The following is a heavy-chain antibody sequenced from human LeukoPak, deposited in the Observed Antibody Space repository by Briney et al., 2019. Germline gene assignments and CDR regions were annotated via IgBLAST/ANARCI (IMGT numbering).Heavy chain of an antibody. V-gene: IGHV3-30*18. D-gene: IGHD6-19*01. Sequence: PGGFLRLSCAASGFPFSSYAMTWVRQAPGKGLEWVAVISYDGSNKYYADSVKGRFTISRDNSKNTLSLQMNSLRTEDTAVYYCAKGHSTGWYYFDYWGQGTLVTVS. J-gene: IGHJ4*02. CDR3: AKGHSTGWYYFDY. CDR2: ISYDGSNK. CDR1: GFPFSSYA.